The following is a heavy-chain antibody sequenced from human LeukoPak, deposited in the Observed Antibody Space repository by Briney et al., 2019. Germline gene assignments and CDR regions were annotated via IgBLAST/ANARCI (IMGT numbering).Heavy chain of an antibody. V-gene: IGHV3-7*01. Sequence: GGSLRLSCTASGFSFSGSWMSWVRQLPGKGLEWLADMNADGSTIVYVDSVKGRFTISRNNAKNSVYLQMDGLRAEDTAVYYCARYPLNGALDIWGQGTLVTVSS. CDR2: MNADGSTI. J-gene: IGHJ3*02. CDR3: ARYPLNGALDI. CDR1: GFSFSGSW.